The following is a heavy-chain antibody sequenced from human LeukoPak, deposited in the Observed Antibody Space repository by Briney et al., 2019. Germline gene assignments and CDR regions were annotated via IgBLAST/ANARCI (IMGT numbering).Heavy chain of an antibody. J-gene: IGHJ4*02. D-gene: IGHD3-10*01. V-gene: IGHV3-66*02. CDR1: GFTVSSNY. Sequence: GGSLRLSCAASGFTVSSNYMSWVRQAPGKGLEWVSVIYNGGSTYYADSVKGRFTISRDNSKNALYLQMNSRRAEATAVYYCAINREMSYWGQGTLVTVSS. CDR3: AINREMSY. CDR2: IYNGGST.